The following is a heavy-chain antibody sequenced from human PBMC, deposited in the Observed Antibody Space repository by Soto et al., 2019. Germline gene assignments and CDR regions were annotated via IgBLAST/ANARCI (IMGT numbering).Heavy chain of an antibody. D-gene: IGHD3-22*01. CDR2: IIPIFGTA. V-gene: IGHV1-69*13. CDR1: GGTFSSYA. Sequence: SVKVSCKASGGTFSSYAISWVRQAPGQGLEWMGGIIPIFGTANYAQKFQGRVTITADESTSTAYMELSSLRSEDTAVYYCARDRGEYYYDSSGYYPPCAFDIWGQGTMVTVSS. J-gene: IGHJ3*02. CDR3: ARDRGEYYYDSSGYYPPCAFDI.